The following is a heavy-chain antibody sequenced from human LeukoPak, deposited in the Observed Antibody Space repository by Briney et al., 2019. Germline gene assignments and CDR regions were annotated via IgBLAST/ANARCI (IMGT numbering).Heavy chain of an antibody. CDR3: ARAYYDILTGYYRGAFDI. CDR2: IYSTGST. J-gene: IGHJ3*02. D-gene: IGHD3-9*01. Sequence: GGSLRLSCAASGFTVSSNYMSWVRQAPGKGLEWVSVIYSTGSTYYADSVKGRFTISRDNSKNTLYLQMNSLRAEDTAVYYCARAYYDILTGYYRGAFDIWGQGTMVTASS. V-gene: IGHV3-53*01. CDR1: GFTVSSNY.